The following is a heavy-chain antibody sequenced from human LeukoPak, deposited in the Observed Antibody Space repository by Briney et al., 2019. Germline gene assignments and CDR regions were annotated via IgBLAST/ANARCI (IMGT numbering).Heavy chain of an antibody. CDR2: IYSGGST. V-gene: IGHV3-66*01. CDR3: ARAIPHYDILTGYLVSADNFDY. J-gene: IGHJ4*02. CDR1: GFTVSSNY. Sequence: GGSLRLSCAASGFTVSSNYMSWVSQAPGKGLEWVSVIYSGGSTYYADSVKGRFTISRDNSKNTLYLQMNSLRAEDTAVYYCARAIPHYDILTGYLVSADNFDYWGQGTLVTVSS. D-gene: IGHD3-9*01.